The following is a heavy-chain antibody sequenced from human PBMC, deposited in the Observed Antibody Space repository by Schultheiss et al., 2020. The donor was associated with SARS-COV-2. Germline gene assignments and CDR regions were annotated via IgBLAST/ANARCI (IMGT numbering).Heavy chain of an antibody. V-gene: IGHV3-33*05. CDR3: ARDPQSPLTGDDALDI. CDR1: GFTFSSYG. D-gene: IGHD7-27*01. Sequence: GGSLRLSCAASGFTFSSYGMHWVRQAPGKGLEWVAVISYDGSCKYYADSVKGRFTISRDNSKNTLYLQMNSLRAEDAAVYYCARDPQSPLTGDDALDIWGQGTMVTVSS. J-gene: IGHJ3*02. CDR2: ISYDGSCK.